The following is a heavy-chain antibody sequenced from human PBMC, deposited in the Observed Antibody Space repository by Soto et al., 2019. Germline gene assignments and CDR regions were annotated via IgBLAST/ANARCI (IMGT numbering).Heavy chain of an antibody. CDR1: GFTFSSYA. CDR3: AKVVYGDYLGGEVY. D-gene: IGHD4-17*01. Sequence: GGSLRLSCAASGFTFSSYAMSWVRQAPGKGLEWVSAISGSGGSTYYADSVKGRFTISRDNSKNTLYLQMNSLRAEDTAVYYCAKVVYGDYLGGEVYWGQGTLVTVSS. V-gene: IGHV3-23*01. CDR2: ISGSGGST. J-gene: IGHJ4*02.